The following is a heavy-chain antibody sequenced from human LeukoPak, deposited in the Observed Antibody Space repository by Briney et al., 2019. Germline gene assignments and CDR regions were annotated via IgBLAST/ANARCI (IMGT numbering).Heavy chain of an antibody. D-gene: IGHD3-3*01. Sequence: PGGSLRLSCAASGFTFSTYGMHWVRQAPGKGLEWVAVIWYDGSDTYYADSVKGRFTISRDNSKNTLYLQMNSLRVEDTAVYSCAKGFSHYYYALDVWGQGTTVTVSS. CDR2: IWYDGSDT. V-gene: IGHV3-33*06. CDR1: GFTFSTYG. J-gene: IGHJ6*02. CDR3: AKGFSHYYYALDV.